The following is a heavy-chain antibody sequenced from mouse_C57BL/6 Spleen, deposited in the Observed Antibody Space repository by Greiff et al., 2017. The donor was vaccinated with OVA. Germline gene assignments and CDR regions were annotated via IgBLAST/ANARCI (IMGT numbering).Heavy chain of an antibody. Sequence: EVKLQESGGGLVQPGGSLSLSCAASGFTFTDYYMSWVRQPPGKALEWLGFIRNKANGYTTEYSASVKGRFTISRDNSQSILYLQMNALRAEDSATYYCARWDDYDEAWFAYWGQGTLVTVSA. CDR1: GFTFTDYY. CDR2: IRNKANGYTT. J-gene: IGHJ3*01. V-gene: IGHV7-3*01. D-gene: IGHD2-4*01. CDR3: ARWDDYDEAWFAY.